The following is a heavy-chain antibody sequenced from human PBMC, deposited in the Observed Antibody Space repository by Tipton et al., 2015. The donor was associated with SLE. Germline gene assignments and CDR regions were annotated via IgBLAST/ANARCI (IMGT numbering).Heavy chain of an antibody. V-gene: IGHV1-46*02. CDR1: GYTFNTYF. J-gene: IGHJ4*02. CDR2: INPSGSLT. D-gene: IGHD6-19*01. CDR3: ATAGNSGWYAFDN. Sequence: QVQLVQSGAEVQKSGASVKVSCKASGYTFNTYFIHWVRQAPGQGLEWVGIINPSGSLTSYAQQFQGRVTVTSDTSTSTVYMELGGLRSEDTAVYYCATAGNSGWYAFDNWGQGTLVTVSS.